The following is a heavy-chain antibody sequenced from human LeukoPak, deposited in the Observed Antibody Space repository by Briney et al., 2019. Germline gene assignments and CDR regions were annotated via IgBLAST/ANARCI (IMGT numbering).Heavy chain of an antibody. J-gene: IGHJ4*02. CDR2: IYPGDSDT. V-gene: IGHV5-51*01. CDR3: ARPHYCSSTSCYRFDY. D-gene: IGHD2-2*01. Sequence: GESLKISCKGSGYSFTSYWIGWVRQMPGKGLEWMGIIYPGDSDTRYSPSFQGQVTISADKSISTAYPQWSSLKASDTAMYYCARPHYCSSTSCYRFDYWGQGTLVTVSS. CDR1: GYSFTSYW.